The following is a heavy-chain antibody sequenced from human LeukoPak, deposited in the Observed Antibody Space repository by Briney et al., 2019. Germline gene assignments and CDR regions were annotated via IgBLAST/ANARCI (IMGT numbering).Heavy chain of an antibody. Sequence: SETLSLTCTVSGYSISSGYYWGWIRQPPGKGLEWIGYIYYSGSTNYNPSLKSRVTISVDTSKNQFSLKLSSVTAADTAVYYCAREGGAPGLFDYWGQGTLVTVSS. CDR1: GYSISSGYY. CDR2: IYYSGST. J-gene: IGHJ4*02. D-gene: IGHD3-16*01. CDR3: AREGGAPGLFDY. V-gene: IGHV4-61*01.